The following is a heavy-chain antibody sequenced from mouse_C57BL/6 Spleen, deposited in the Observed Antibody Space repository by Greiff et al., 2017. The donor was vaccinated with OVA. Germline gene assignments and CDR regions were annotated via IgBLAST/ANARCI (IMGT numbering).Heavy chain of an antibody. Sequence: QVQLQQSGPELVKPGASVKISCKASGYAFSSSWMNWVKQRPGKGLEWIGRIYPGDGDTNYNGKFKGKATLTADKSSSTAYMQLSSLTSEDSAVYVCAPQQGEGYCDVWGTGTTVTVSS. CDR2: IYPGDGDT. V-gene: IGHV1-82*01. CDR1: GYAFSSSW. J-gene: IGHJ1*03. CDR3: APQQGEGYCDV.